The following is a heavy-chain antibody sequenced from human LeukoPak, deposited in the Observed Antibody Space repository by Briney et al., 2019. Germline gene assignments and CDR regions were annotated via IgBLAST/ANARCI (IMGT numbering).Heavy chain of an antibody. J-gene: IGHJ5*02. V-gene: IGHV1-69*13. CDR2: IIPIFGTA. CDR3: APTRAGTTDNWFDP. Sequence: GASVKVSCKASGGTFSSYAISWVRQAPGQGLEWMGGIIPIFGTANYAQKFQGRVTITADESTSTAYMELSSLRSEDTAVYYCAPTRAGTTDNWFDPWGQGTLVTVSS. D-gene: IGHD1-7*01. CDR1: GGTFSSYA.